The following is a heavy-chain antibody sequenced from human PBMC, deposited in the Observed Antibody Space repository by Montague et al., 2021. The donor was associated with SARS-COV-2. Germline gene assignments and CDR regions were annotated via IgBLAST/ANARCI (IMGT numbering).Heavy chain of an antibody. CDR2: IFYSGST. D-gene: IGHD3-22*01. Sequence: ETLSLTCTVSGGSISSSSYYWGWIRQPPGKGLEWIGNIFYSGSTYYNTSLKSRVTISVDTSKNQFSLRLSSVSAADTAVYYCARLPYFYDSTHAFDIWGQGTMVTVSS. J-gene: IGHJ3*02. CDR1: GGSISSSSYY. V-gene: IGHV4-39*01. CDR3: ARLPYFYDSTHAFDI.